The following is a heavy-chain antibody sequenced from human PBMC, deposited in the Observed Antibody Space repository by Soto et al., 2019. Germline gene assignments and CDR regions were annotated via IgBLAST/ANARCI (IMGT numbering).Heavy chain of an antibody. CDR1: GFTFSSYA. CDR3: AKDLDSGYSSGWYVY. Sequence: GGSLRLSCVASGFTFSSYAMSWVRQAPGKGLEWVSAISGSGGSTYYADSVKGRFTISRDNSKNTLYLQMNSLRAEDTAVYYCAKDLDSGYSSGWYVYWGQGTLVTVSS. D-gene: IGHD6-19*01. CDR2: ISGSGGST. V-gene: IGHV3-23*01. J-gene: IGHJ4*02.